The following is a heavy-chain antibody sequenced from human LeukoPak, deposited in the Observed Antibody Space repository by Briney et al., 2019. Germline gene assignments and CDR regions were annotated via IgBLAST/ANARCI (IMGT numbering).Heavy chain of an antibody. Sequence: GGSLRLSCAASGFTFDDCTMHWVRQAPGKGLEWVSLINWDGGITSYAESVNGRFTISRDNSKNSLYLQMNSLRSEDTALYYCAKDTYYYDSGGFDYWGQGTLVTVSS. CDR2: INWDGGIT. V-gene: IGHV3-43*01. CDR1: GFTFDDCT. J-gene: IGHJ4*02. D-gene: IGHD3-22*01. CDR3: AKDTYYYDSGGFDY.